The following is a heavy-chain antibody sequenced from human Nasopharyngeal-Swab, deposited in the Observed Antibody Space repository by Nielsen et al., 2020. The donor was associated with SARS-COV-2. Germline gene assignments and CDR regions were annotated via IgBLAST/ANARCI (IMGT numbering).Heavy chain of an antibody. D-gene: IGHD3-3*01. V-gene: IGHV3-21*01. J-gene: IGHJ6*02. Sequence: GGSLRLSCAASGFTFNHYNFNWVRQAPGKGLEWVSSISSSRSYIYYADSVKGRFTISRDNAKNSLYLQMNSLRAEDTAVYYCARDGLDYDFWSAYFMDVWGQGTTVTVSS. CDR2: ISSSRSYI. CDR3: ARDGLDYDFWSAYFMDV. CDR1: GFTFNHYN.